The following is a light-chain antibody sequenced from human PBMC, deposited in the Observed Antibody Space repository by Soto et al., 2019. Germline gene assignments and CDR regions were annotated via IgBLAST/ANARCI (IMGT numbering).Light chain of an antibody. J-gene: IGKJ2*01. CDR1: QTVTNNY. Sequence: EIVLTQSPGTLSLSPGERATLSCRASQTVTNNYLAWYLQKPGQAPRLVMSGASSRATGIPDRFSGGGSETDFTLTISRLEPEDFAVYYCQQYDSSYTFGQGTKLEIK. CDR2: GAS. V-gene: IGKV3-20*01. CDR3: QQYDSSYT.